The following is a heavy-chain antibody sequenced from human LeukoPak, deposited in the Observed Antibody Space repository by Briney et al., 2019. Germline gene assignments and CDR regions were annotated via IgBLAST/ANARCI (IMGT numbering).Heavy chain of an antibody. Sequence: SETLSLTCAVSGGSISSGGYSWSWIRQPPGKGLEWIGYIYHSGSTYYNPSLKSRVTISVDRSKNQFSLKLSSVTAADTAVYYCARGRRRRYFGLWGRGTLVTVSS. V-gene: IGHV4-30-2*01. CDR3: ARGRRRRYFGL. J-gene: IGHJ2*01. CDR2: IYHSGST. CDR1: GGSISSGGYS.